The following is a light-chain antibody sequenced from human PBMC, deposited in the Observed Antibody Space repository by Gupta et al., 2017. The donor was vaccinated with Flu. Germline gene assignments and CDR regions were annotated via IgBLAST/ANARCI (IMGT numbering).Light chain of an antibody. CDR1: NIGSKN. CDR3: QVWDSSSDHWV. V-gene: IGLV3-21*02. CDR2: DDS. Sequence: SPFLPPPPSVSVAPGQTARTTCGGDNIGSKNVHWYQQKPGQAPVLVVYDDSDRPSGIPERFSGSNSGNTATLTIXRXEAGAEXDYYCQVWDSSSDHWVFGGGTKLTVL. J-gene: IGLJ3*02.